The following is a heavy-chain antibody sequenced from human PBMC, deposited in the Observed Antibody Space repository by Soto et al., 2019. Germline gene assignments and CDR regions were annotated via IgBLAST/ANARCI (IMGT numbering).Heavy chain of an antibody. CDR2: IIPIFGTA. J-gene: IGHJ5*02. V-gene: IGHV1-69*13. CDR3: ARAPRKMANWFDP. CDR1: GGTFSSYA. Sequence: SVKVSCKASGGTFSSYAISWVRQAPGQGLEWMGGIIPIFGTANYAQKFQGRVTITADESTSTAYMELSSLRSEDTAVYYCARAPRKMANWFDPWGQGTLVTVSS.